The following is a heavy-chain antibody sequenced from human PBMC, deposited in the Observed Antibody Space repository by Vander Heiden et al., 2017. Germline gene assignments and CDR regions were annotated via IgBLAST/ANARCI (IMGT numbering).Heavy chain of an antibody. CDR2: FYYSGTT. J-gene: IGHJ3*02. CDR1: GGSIRTASYY. Sequence: QLQLQESGPGLVKPSETLSLTCTVSGGSIRTASYYWGWIRQPPGKGLEWIGSFYYSGTTYSNPSLKSRITFSVDTSKNQFSVKLSSVTAADTAVYYCARPYCGSTVCSKFDAFDIWGQGTMVTVSS. V-gene: IGHV4-39*01. CDR3: ARPYCGSTVCSKFDAFDI. D-gene: IGHD2-2*01.